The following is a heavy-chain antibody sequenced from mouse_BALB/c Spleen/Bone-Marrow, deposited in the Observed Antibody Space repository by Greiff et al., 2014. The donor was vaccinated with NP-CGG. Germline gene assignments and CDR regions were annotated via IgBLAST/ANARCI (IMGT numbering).Heavy chain of an antibody. V-gene: IGHV1-7*01. CDR2: INPSTGYT. CDR1: GCTFTSYW. D-gene: IGHD4-1*01. J-gene: IGHJ1*01. Sequence: QVQLQQSGAELAKPGASVKMSCKASGCTFTSYWMHWVKQRPGQGLEWIGYINPSTGYTEYNQKFKDKATLTADKSSSTAYMQLSSLTSEDSAVYYCARDWDYWYFDVWGAGTTVTVSS. CDR3: ARDWDYWYFDV.